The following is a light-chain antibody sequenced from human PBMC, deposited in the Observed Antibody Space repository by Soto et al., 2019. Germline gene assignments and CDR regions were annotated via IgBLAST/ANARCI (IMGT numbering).Light chain of an antibody. CDR1: SSNIGSNT. CDR2: SND. Sequence: QSVLTQAPSASGTPGQRVTISCSGSSSNIGSNTVTWYQQVPGTAPKLFIYSNDQRPSGVPDRFSGSKSGTSASLAIAGLQSEDEADYYCAAWDDSLNGWVFGGGTKLTVL. J-gene: IGLJ3*02. CDR3: AAWDDSLNGWV. V-gene: IGLV1-44*01.